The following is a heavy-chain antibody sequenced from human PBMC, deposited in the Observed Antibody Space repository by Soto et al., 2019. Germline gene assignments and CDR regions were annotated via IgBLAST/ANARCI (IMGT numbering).Heavy chain of an antibody. CDR3: AKDRQPDGFWPFDH. CDR1: GFTFSTYA. J-gene: IGHJ4*02. D-gene: IGHD3-3*01. V-gene: IGHV3-23*01. Sequence: PGGSLRLSFAASGFTFSTYAMSWVRQAPGKGLEWVSGLFGSGAGIAYADSVKGRFTISRDNSKNTLYLQMNSLRAEDTAIYYCAKDRQPDGFWPFDHWGQGTLVTVSS. CDR2: LFGSGAGI.